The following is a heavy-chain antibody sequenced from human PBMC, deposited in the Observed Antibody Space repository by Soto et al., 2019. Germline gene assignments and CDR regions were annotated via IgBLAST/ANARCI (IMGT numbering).Heavy chain of an antibody. Sequence: XESLRLSCAASGFTFSSYGMHWVRQAPGKGLEWVAVISYDGSNKYYADSVKGRFTISRDNSKNTLYLQMNSLRAEETAVYYCAKDLSESQFSSSWYGLANYYYGMDVWGQGTTVTVS. D-gene: IGHD6-13*01. V-gene: IGHV3-30*18. CDR3: AKDLSESQFSSSWYGLANYYYGMDV. CDR1: GFTFSSYG. CDR2: ISYDGSNK. J-gene: IGHJ6*02.